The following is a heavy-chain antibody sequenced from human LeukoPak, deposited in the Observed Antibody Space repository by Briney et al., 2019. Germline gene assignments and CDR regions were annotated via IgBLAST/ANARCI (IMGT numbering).Heavy chain of an antibody. CDR3: ARDNDYGDYSDY. J-gene: IGHJ4*02. Sequence: ASVKVSCKVSGYTLTELSMHWVRQAPGKGLEWVSVIYSGGSTYYADSVKGRFTISRDNSKNTLYLQMNSLRAEDTAVYYCARDNDYGDYSDYWGQGTLVTVSS. V-gene: IGHV3-66*02. CDR1: GYTLTELS. D-gene: IGHD4-17*01. CDR2: IYSGGST.